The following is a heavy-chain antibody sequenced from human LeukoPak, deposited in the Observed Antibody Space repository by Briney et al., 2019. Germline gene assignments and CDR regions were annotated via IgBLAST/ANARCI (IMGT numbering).Heavy chain of an antibody. J-gene: IGHJ4*02. CDR3: AEGSQMYGFLFDY. CDR1: GFTFSSCA. CDR2: ISGTGGST. D-gene: IGHD2-8*01. V-gene: IGHV3-23*01. Sequence: PGGSLRLSCAASGFTFSSCAMSWVRQAPGKGLEWVSTISGTGGSTFYADSVKGRFTISRDNSKNTLYLQMNLRAEDTAVYYCAEGSQMYGFLFDYWGQGTLVTASS.